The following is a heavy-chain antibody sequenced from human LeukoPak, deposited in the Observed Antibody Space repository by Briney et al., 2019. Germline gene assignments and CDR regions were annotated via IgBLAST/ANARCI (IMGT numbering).Heavy chain of an antibody. CDR1: GFTFTSSA. D-gene: IGHD1-26*01. J-gene: IGHJ4*02. CDR2: IVVGSGNT. CDR3: AADLGSGGATVYFDY. Sequence: SVKVSCKASGFTFTSSAMQWVRQARGLRLEWIGWIVVGSGNTNYAQKFQERVTITRDMSTSTAYMELSSLRSEGTAVYYCAADLGSGGATVYFDYWGQGTLVTVSS. V-gene: IGHV1-58*02.